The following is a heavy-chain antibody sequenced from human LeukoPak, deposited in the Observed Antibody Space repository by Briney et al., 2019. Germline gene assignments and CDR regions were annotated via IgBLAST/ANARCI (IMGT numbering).Heavy chain of an antibody. CDR1: GDSISSSNW. CDR2: LSHSGST. D-gene: IGHD1-1*01. J-gene: IGHJ3*02. Sequence: PSETLSLTCAVSGDSISSSNWWSWVRQSPGKGLEWIGELSHSGSTNYNPSLKSRVTISVDKSKNQFSLRLSSVTAADTAVYYCARGGGTAEKSNAFDIWGQRTMVIVSS. CDR3: ARGGGTAEKSNAFDI. V-gene: IGHV4-4*02.